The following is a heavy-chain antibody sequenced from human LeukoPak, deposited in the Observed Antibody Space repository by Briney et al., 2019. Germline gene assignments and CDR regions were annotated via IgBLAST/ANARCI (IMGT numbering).Heavy chain of an antibody. Sequence: ASVKVSCKASGYTFTGYYIHWVRQAPGQGLEWMGWINPNSGGTNYAQNFQGRVTMSRDTSISTAYMELSSLRSEDTAVYYCARDGYFDLWGRGTLVTVSS. CDR3: ARDGYFDL. V-gene: IGHV1-2*02. CDR2: INPNSGGT. CDR1: GYTFTGYY. J-gene: IGHJ2*01.